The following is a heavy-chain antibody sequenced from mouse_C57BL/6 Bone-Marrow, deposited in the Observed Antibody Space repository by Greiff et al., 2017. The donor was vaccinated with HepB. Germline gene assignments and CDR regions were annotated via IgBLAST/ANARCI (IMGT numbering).Heavy chain of an antibody. CDR2: INPGSGGT. V-gene: IGHV1-54*01. Sequence: VQLQQSGAELVRPGTSVKVSCKASGYAFTNYLIEWVKQRPGQGLEWIGVINPGSGGTNYNEKFKGKATLTADKSSSTAYMQLSSLTSEDSAVYFCARFPHYDYDEGPLGYWGQGTSVTVSS. D-gene: IGHD2-4*01. J-gene: IGHJ4*01. CDR3: ARFPHYDYDEGPLGY. CDR1: GYAFTNYL.